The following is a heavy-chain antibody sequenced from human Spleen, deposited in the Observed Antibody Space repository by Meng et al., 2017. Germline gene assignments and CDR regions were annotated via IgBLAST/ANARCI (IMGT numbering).Heavy chain of an antibody. D-gene: IGHD3-9*01. J-gene: IGHJ3*02. CDR1: GYTFTGYY. CDR2: INPNSGGT. Sequence: ASVKVSCKASGYTFTGYYMHWVRQAPGQGLEWMGRINPNSGGTNYAQKFQGRVTMTRDTSISTAYMELSRLRSDDTAVYYCAREDRFLTAFDIWGQGTMVTVSS. CDR3: AREDRFLTAFDI. V-gene: IGHV1-2*06.